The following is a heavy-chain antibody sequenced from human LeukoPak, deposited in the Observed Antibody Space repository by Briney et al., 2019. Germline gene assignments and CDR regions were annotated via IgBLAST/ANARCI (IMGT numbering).Heavy chain of an antibody. D-gene: IGHD6-13*01. CDR1: GYTFTGYY. CDR2: INPNSGGT. J-gene: IGHJ4*02. Sequence: GASVKVSCKTSGYTFTGYYMHWVRQAPGQGLEWMGWINPNSGGTNYAQKFQGRVTMTRDTSISTAYMELSRLRSDDTAVYYCARGRYSRTYSFDYWGQGTLVTVSS. CDR3: ARGRYSRTYSFDY. V-gene: IGHV1-2*02.